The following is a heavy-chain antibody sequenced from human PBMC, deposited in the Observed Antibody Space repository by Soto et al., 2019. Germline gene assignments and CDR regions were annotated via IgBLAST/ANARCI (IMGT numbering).Heavy chain of an antibody. J-gene: IGHJ6*03. CDR1: GYTFTSYD. Sequence: GASVKVSCKASGYTFTSYDINWVRQATGQGLEWMGWMNPNSGNTGYAQKFQGRVTMTRNTSISTAYMELSSLRSEDTAVYYCAKGRQRDSSTSFYYYHYMDVWGKGTTVTVSS. CDR3: AKGRQRDSSTSFYYYHYMDV. D-gene: IGHD3-22*01. CDR2: MNPNSGNT. V-gene: IGHV1-8*01.